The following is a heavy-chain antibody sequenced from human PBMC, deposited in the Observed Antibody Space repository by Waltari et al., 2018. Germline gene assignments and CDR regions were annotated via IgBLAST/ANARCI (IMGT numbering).Heavy chain of an antibody. J-gene: IGHJ4*02. CDR2: IYYSGST. V-gene: IGHV4-59*01. Sequence: QVQLQESGPGLVKPSETLSLTCTVSGGSISSYYWSWIRQPPGKGLEWIGYIYYSGSTNYNPSLNSQATISVDTSKNQFSRKRSSVTAADTAVYYCARENRLWLVRSQYYFDYWGQGTLVTVSS. CDR3: ARENRLWLVRSQYYFDY. D-gene: IGHD6-19*01. CDR1: GGSISSYY.